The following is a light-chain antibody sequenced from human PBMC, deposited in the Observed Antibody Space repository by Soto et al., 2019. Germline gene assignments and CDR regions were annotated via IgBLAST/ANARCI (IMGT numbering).Light chain of an antibody. V-gene: IGKV3-20*01. J-gene: IGKJ5*01. Sequence: DIVLTHSPGTLSLSPGERATLSCRASPSVSSSYLAWYQQKPGQAPRLLIYGAASRATGIPDRCSGSGAGTDVTLTISRREPEDVAVYYCQQYGSSPPITFGQGTRLEIK. CDR1: PSVSSSY. CDR3: QQYGSSPPIT. CDR2: GAA.